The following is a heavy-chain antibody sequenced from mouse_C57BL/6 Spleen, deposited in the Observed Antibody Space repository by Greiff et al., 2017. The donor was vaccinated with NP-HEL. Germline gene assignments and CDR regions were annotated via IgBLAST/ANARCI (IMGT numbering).Heavy chain of an antibody. CDR2: IYPGDGAT. V-gene: IGHV1-82*01. D-gene: IGHD1-1*01. CDR1: GYAFSSSW. CDR3: ARSGITTVVDY. J-gene: IGHJ2*01. Sequence: QVQLQQSGPELVKPGASVTISCKASGYAFSSSWMNWVKQRPGKGLEWIGRIYPGDGATNYNGKFKGKATLTADKSSSTAYMQLSSLTSEDSAVYFCARSGITTVVDYWGQGTTLTVSS.